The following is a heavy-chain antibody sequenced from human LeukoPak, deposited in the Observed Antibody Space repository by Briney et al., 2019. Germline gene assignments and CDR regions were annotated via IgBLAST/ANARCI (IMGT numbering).Heavy chain of an antibody. CDR2: IYTSGST. D-gene: IGHD5-18*01. Sequence: SETLSLTCTVSSGSISSGFYYWSWIRQPAGKGLEWIGRIYTSGSTSYNPSFKSRVTISVDTSKNQFSLKLNSVTAADTAVYYCTRDGYNYGHPLDYWGQGTLVTVSS. CDR1: SGSISSGFYY. J-gene: IGHJ4*02. CDR3: TRDGYNYGHPLDY. V-gene: IGHV4-61*02.